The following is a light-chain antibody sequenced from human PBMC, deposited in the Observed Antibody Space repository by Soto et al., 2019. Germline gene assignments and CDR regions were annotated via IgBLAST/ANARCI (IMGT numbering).Light chain of an antibody. V-gene: IGKV3-11*01. CDR1: QTVSNY. J-gene: IGKJ4*01. Sequence: EIVLTQSPAILSLSPGDTATLSCRASQTVSNYLTWYQQKPGQAPRLLIYGTSNRATGIPARFSGSGSGTDFTLTISSLEPEDFAVYYCQQHSSWPLTFGGGTKVDIK. CDR3: QQHSSWPLT. CDR2: GTS.